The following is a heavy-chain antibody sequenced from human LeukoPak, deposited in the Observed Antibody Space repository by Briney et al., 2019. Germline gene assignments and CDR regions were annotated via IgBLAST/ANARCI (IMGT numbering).Heavy chain of an antibody. Sequence: TVKVSCKASGGTFSSYAISWVRQAPGQGLEWMGGIIPIFGTANYAQKFQGRVTITTDESTSTAYMELSSLRSEDTAVYYCAREREGPLGGPLDYWGQGTLVTVSS. CDR2: IIPIFGTA. J-gene: IGHJ4*02. CDR1: GGTFSSYA. CDR3: AREREGPLGGPLDY. D-gene: IGHD3-16*01. V-gene: IGHV1-69*05.